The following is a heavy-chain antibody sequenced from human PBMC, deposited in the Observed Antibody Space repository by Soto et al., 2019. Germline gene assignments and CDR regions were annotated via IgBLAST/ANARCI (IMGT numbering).Heavy chain of an antibody. J-gene: IGHJ6*02. CDR1: GYTFTSYA. CDR2: INAGNGNT. CDR3: ASAITMVRGAVYYYYGMDV. V-gene: IGHV1-3*01. D-gene: IGHD3-10*01. Sequence: ASVKVSCKASGYTFTSYAMHWVRQAPGQRLEWMGWINAGNGNTKYSQKFQGRVTITRDTSASTAYMELSSLRSEDTAVYYCASAITMVRGAVYYYYGMDVWGQLTTVTVSS.